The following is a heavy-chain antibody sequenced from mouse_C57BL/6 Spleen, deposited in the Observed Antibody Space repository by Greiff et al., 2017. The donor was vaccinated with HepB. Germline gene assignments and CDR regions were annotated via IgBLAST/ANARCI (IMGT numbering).Heavy chain of an antibody. D-gene: IGHD3-1*01. J-gene: IGHJ4*01. CDR2: IYPGSGST. CDR3: ASSGDDEAMDY. V-gene: IGHV1-55*01. CDR1: GYTFTSYW. Sequence: QVQLQQPGAELVKPGASVKMSCKASGYTFTSYWITWVKQRPGQGLEWIGEIYPGSGSTNYNEKFKSKATLTVDTSSSTAYMQLSSLTSEDSAVYYCASSGDDEAMDYWGQGASVTVSS.